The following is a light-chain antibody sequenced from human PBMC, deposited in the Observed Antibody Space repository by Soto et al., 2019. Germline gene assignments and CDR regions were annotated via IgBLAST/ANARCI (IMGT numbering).Light chain of an antibody. CDR3: QQYSQWPLT. CDR2: GVS. V-gene: IGKV3-15*01. J-gene: IGKJ4*01. Sequence: EIVMTQSPATLSVSPLERATLSFRASQSVTSNLAWYQQKPGQAPRLLMYGVSTRATGIPARFGGSGSATEFTLTISSLQSEDFAVYYCQQYSQWPLTFGGGTKVDIK. CDR1: QSVTSN.